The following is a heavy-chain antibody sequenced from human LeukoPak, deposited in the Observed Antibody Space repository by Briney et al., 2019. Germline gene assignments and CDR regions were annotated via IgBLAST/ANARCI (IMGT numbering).Heavy chain of an antibody. J-gene: IGHJ4*02. Sequence: GGSLRLSCAASGFTFSSYEMNWVRQAPGKGLEWVSYIYSSGSNIYYADSVKGRFTISRDNAKNSLYLQMNSLRAEDTAVYYCAREGGDGYNVGFDYWGQGTLVTVSS. CDR3: AREGGDGYNVGFDY. D-gene: IGHD5-24*01. V-gene: IGHV3-48*03. CDR1: GFTFSSYE. CDR2: IYSSGSNI.